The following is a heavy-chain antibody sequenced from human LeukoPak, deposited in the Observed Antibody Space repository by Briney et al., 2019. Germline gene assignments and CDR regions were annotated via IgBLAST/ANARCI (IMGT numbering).Heavy chain of an antibody. CDR1: GYTLTELS. J-gene: IGHJ5*02. CDR2: FDPEDGET. CDR3: ARDQGPYYYDSSGSGFDP. D-gene: IGHD3-22*01. V-gene: IGHV1-24*01. Sequence: ASVKVSCKVSGYTLTELSMHWVRQAPGKGLEWMGGFDPEDGETIYAQKFQGRVTMTEDTSTDTAYMELSSLRSDDTAVYYCARDQGPYYYDSSGSGFDPWGQGTLVTVSS.